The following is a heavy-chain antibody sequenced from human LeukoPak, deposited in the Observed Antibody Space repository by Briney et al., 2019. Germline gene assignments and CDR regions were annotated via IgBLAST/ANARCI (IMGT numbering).Heavy chain of an antibody. V-gene: IGHV3-33*08. Sequence: GGSLRLSCAASGFSFSNYAMHWVRQAPGKGLEWVAVILLDGSKEFYTDSVKGRFTISRDNSKNMLYLQMNSLRAEDTAVYYCATYSSLNRREFQYWGQGTLLTVSS. J-gene: IGHJ1*01. D-gene: IGHD3-22*01. CDR3: ATYSSLNRREFQY. CDR2: ILLDGSKE. CDR1: GFSFSNYA.